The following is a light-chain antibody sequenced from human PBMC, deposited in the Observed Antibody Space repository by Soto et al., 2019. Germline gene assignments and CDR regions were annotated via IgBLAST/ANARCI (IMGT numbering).Light chain of an antibody. CDR3: LQGTHWPPT. Sequence: DVVMTQSPLSLPVTLGQPASISCRSSQSLVYRDGNTQLNWFQQRPGQSPRRLIYTVSNRDSGVPDRFSGRGSGTDFTLKISRVEAEDVGVYYCLQGTHWPPTFGQGTKLEI. CDR2: TVS. V-gene: IGKV2-30*01. CDR1: QSLVYRDGNTQ. J-gene: IGKJ2*01.